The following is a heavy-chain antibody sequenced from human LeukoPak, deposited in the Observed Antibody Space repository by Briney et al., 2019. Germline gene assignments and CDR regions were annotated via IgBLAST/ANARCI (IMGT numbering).Heavy chain of an antibody. V-gene: IGHV3-33*06. CDR3: AKDLGGDLTLDY. J-gene: IGHJ4*02. CDR2: IWYDGSNK. Sequence: GRSLRLSCAASGFIFNSYAMHWVRQAPGKGLEWVAVIWYDGSNKYYADSVKGRFTISRDNSKNMVYLQMNGLRADDTAVYYCAKDLGGDLTLDYWGQGTLVTVSS. CDR1: GFIFNSYA. D-gene: IGHD2-21*02.